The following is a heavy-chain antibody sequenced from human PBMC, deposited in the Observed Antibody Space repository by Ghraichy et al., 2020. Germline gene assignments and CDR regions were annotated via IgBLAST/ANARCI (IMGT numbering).Heavy chain of an antibody. CDR2: IKQDGSEK. D-gene: IGHD6-13*01. CDR1: GFIFSTYW. J-gene: IGHJ4*02. Sequence: GGSLRLSCAASGFIFSTYWMSWVRQAPGKGLEWVANIKQDGSEKNYVDSVKGRFTISRDNAKNSLYLQVNSLRAEDTAVYYCVREGSSFPFDYWGQGTLVTVSS. V-gene: IGHV3-7*03. CDR3: VREGSSFPFDY.